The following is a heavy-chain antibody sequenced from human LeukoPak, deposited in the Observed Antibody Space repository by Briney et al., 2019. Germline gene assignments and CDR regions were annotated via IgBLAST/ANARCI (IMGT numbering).Heavy chain of an antibody. CDR1: GFTFSSYA. CDR3: ARVVGAQSVNPNWFDP. D-gene: IGHD1-26*01. J-gene: IGHJ5*02. V-gene: IGHV3-30-3*01. CDR2: ISYDGSNK. Sequence: PGGSLRLSCAASGFTFSSYAMHWVRQAPGKGLEWVAVISYDGSNKYYADSVKGRFTISRDNSKNTLYLQMNSLRSEDTAVYYCARVVGAQSVNPNWFDPWGQGTLVTVSS.